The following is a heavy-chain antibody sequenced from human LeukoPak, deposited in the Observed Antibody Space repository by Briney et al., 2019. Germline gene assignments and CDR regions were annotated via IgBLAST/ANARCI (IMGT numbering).Heavy chain of an antibody. D-gene: IGHD2-15*01. CDR2: ISTSSSYI. CDR1: GFIFRGYA. J-gene: IGHJ4*02. Sequence: GGSLRLSCAASGFIFRGYAMNGVRQAPGKGLEWVSSISTSSSYIYYADSVKGRFTISRDNAKNSLYLQMNSLRAEDTAVYYCARDSGLWSSEYYFDYWGQGTLVAVSS. CDR3: ARDSGLWSSEYYFDY. V-gene: IGHV3-21*01.